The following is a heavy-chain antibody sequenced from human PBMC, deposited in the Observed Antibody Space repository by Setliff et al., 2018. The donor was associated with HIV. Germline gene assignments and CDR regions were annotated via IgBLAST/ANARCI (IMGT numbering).Heavy chain of an antibody. CDR3: ARDESIFGVAISDY. D-gene: IGHD3-3*01. CDR1: GYTFTAYY. J-gene: IGHJ4*02. Sequence: ASVKVSCKSSGYTFTAYYIHWVRQAPGQGLEWMGWISPNGGDTKFAQKFQGRVTLTRDTSINTAHMELQRLRSDDTAVYFCARDESIFGVAISDYWGQGTLVTVSS. V-gene: IGHV1-2*02. CDR2: ISPNGGDT.